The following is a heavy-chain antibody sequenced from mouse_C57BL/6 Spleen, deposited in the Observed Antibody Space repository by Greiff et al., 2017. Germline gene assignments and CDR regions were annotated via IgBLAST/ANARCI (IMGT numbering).Heavy chain of an antibody. D-gene: IGHD1-1*01. CDR1: GYTFTSYW. V-gene: IGHV1-50*01. CDR3: ARIITTVVATD. CDR2: IDPSDSYT. Sequence: QVQLKQPGAELVKPGASVKLSCKASGYTFTSYWMQWVKQRPGQGLEWIGEIDPSDSYTNYNQKFKGKATLTVDTSSSTAYMQLSSLTSEDSAVYYCARIITTVVATDWGQGTTLTVSS. J-gene: IGHJ2*01.